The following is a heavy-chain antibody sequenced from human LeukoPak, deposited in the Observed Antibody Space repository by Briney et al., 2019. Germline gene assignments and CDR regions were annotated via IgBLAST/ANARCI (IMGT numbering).Heavy chain of an antibody. V-gene: IGHV4-4*07. CDR2: IYTSGST. J-gene: IGHJ6*03. Sequence: SETPSLTCTVSGGSISSYYWSWMRHPARGGVEWIGRIYTSGSTNYNPSPKCRVTMSVDTSKNQFSLKLSSVTAADTAVYYCARDYDILTGYNNYYYYYMDVWGKGTTVTISS. CDR1: GGSISSYY. CDR3: ARDYDILTGYNNYYYYYMDV. D-gene: IGHD3-9*01.